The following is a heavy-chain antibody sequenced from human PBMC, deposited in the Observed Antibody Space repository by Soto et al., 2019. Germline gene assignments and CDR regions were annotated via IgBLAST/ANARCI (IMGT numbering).Heavy chain of an antibody. CDR2: IYYSGST. CDR1: GGSISSGGYY. CDR3: AREWTAMALGYFDY. Sequence: SETLSLTCTVSGGSISSGGYYWSWIRQHPGKGLEWIGYIYYSGSTYYNPSLKSRVTISVDTSKNQFSLKLSSVTAADTAVYYCAREWTAMALGYFDYWGQGTLVTVSS. J-gene: IGHJ4*02. V-gene: IGHV4-31*03. D-gene: IGHD5-18*01.